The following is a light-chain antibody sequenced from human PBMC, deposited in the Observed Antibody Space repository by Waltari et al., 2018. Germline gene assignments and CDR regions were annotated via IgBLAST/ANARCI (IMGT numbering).Light chain of an antibody. CDR3: MSYTTSDTVV. V-gene: IGLV2-14*03. CDR2: DVA. J-gene: IGLJ3*02. CDR1: SSDIGNSDH. Sequence: HSALTQPASVSGSPGQSITISCTGTSSDIGNSDHFSWYRQHPGTAPQLIIYDVAYRPSGVSTRFSGSKSGSTASLSLSGLQAGDEGDYYCMSYTTSDTVVFGGGTRLTVL.